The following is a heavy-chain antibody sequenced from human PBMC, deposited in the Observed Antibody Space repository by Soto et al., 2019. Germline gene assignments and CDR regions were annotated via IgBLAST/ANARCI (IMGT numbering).Heavy chain of an antibody. D-gene: IGHD6-13*01. V-gene: IGHV1-3*01. J-gene: IGHJ5*02. CDR2: INAGNGNT. CDR3: ARDSGRWYYPNWFDP. Sequence: GASVKVSCKASGDTFTSYARQWVRQAPGQRLEWMGWINAGNGNTKYSQKFQGRVTITRDTSASTAYMELSSLRSEDTAVYYCARDSGRWYYPNWFDPWGQGPLVTVSS. CDR1: GDTFTSYA.